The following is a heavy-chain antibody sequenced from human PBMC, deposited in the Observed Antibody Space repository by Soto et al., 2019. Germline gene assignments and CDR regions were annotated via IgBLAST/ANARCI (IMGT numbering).Heavy chain of an antibody. Sequence: SVKVSCKASGGTFSSYAISWVRQAPGQGXEWMGGIIPIFGTANYAQKFQGRVTITADESTSTAYMELSSLRSEDTAVYYCARHYDILTGYPPGYYYGMDVWGQGTTVTVSS. V-gene: IGHV1-69*13. CDR1: GGTFSSYA. D-gene: IGHD3-9*01. CDR2: IIPIFGTA. J-gene: IGHJ6*02. CDR3: ARHYDILTGYPPGYYYGMDV.